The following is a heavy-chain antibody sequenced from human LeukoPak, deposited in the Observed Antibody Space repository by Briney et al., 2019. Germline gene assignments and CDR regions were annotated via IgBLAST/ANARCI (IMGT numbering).Heavy chain of an antibody. D-gene: IGHD1-14*01. J-gene: IGHJ4*02. CDR1: GFTFSSYW. CDR3: ARDVAYNAFDY. V-gene: IGHV3-7*01. CDR2: IKQDGSEK. Sequence: PGGSLRLSCAASGFTFSSYWMSWVRQAPGKGLEWVANIKQDGSEKYYVDSVKGRFTISRDNAKNSLYLQMNSLRAEDTGVFYCARDVAYNAFDYWGQGTLVTVSS.